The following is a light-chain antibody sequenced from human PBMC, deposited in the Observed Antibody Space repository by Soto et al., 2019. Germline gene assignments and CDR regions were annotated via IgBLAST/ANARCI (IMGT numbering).Light chain of an antibody. CDR1: QDISNY. J-gene: IGKJ3*01. Sequence: DIQMTQSPSSLSASVGDRVTITCQASQDISNYLNWYQQKPGKAPKLLIYDASNLETGVPSRCSGSGSGPDFTFSISSRRPEDIATYYCQQYDNVPFTFGPGTKVDLK. V-gene: IGKV1-33*01. CDR3: QQYDNVPFT. CDR2: DAS.